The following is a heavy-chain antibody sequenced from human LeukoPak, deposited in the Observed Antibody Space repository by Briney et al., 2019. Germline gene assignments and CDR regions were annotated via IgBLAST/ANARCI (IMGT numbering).Heavy chain of an antibody. Sequence: PSETLSLTCTVSGGSISSSSYYWGWIRQPPGKGLEWIGSIFYSGSTYYNPSLKSRVTISVDTSKNQFSLKLSSVTAADTAVYYCARGEMRDWSDPWGQGTLVTVSS. CDR3: ARGEMRDWSDP. V-gene: IGHV4-39*07. CDR2: IFYSGST. CDR1: GGSISSSSYY. J-gene: IGHJ5*02.